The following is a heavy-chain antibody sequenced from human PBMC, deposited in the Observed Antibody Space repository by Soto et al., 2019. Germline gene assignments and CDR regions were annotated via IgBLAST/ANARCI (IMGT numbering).Heavy chain of an antibody. J-gene: IGHJ6*02. Sequence: QVQLQESGPGLVKPSQTLSLTCTVSGGSISSGGYYWSWIRQHPGKGLEWIGYIYYSGSTYYNPSLKSRVTISVDTSKHQFSLKLSSVTAADTAVYYCAREYSSRSYYYGMDVWGQGTTVTVSS. V-gene: IGHV4-31*03. CDR2: IYYSGST. CDR1: GGSISSGGYY. D-gene: IGHD6-13*01. CDR3: AREYSSRSYYYGMDV.